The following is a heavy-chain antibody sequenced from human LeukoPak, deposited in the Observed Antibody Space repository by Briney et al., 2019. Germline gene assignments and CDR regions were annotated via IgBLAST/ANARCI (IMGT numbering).Heavy chain of an antibody. CDR1: GFTFSNYN. D-gene: IGHD1-26*01. J-gene: IGHJ6*03. Sequence: PGGSLRLSCADSGFTFSNYNMNWVRQAPGKAMEWVSSITSSGTYTFYADSVKGRFTISRDNAKNSLYLQMDSLGPEDTAVYYCARDPYSGNYGTYYYYYMDVWGKGTTVTISS. V-gene: IGHV3-21*01. CDR2: ITSSGTYT. CDR3: ARDPYSGNYGTYYYYYMDV.